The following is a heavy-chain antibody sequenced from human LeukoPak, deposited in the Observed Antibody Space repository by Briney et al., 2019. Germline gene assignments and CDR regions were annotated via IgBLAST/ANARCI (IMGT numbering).Heavy chain of an antibody. Sequence: YARASTHYTPSLKGRVTISVDTSKKQFSLNLRYVTAAGEAVYFCARHAFGLLLNYWYFDLWGRGTLVTVSS. J-gene: IGHJ2*01. CDR2: YARAST. D-gene: IGHD2-15*01. CDR3: ARHAFGLLLNYWYFDL. V-gene: IGHV4-4*07.